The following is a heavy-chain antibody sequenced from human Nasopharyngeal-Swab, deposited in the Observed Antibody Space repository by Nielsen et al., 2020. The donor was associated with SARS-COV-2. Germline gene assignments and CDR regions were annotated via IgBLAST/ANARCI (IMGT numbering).Heavy chain of an antibody. Sequence: VRQAPGKGLVWVSRINSDGSSTSYADSVKGRFTISRDNAKNTLYLQMNSLRAEDTAVYYCARDRLLYDSRDYYYYMDVWGKGTTVTVSS. CDR2: INSDGSST. V-gene: IGHV3-74*01. CDR3: ARDRLLYDSRDYYYYMDV. D-gene: IGHD2-8*01. J-gene: IGHJ6*03.